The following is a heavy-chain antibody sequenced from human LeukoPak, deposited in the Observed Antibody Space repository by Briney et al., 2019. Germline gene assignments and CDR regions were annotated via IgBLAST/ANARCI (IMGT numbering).Heavy chain of an antibody. CDR2: LFTGGGRT. CDR1: GFTFNNYL. D-gene: IGHD3-10*01. J-gene: IGHJ4*02. Sequence: GGSLRLSCAASGFTFNNYLKSWVRQAPGKGLEWVSDLFTGGGRTLYADSVKGRFTISGDTSRTTLYLQMNGLRAEDTAVYYCAKECDYSPGHKFDLWGQGTLVTASS. V-gene: IGHV3-23*01. CDR3: AKECDYSPGHKFDL.